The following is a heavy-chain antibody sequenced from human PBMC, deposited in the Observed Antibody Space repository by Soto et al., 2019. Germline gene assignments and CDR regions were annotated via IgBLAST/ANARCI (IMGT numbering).Heavy chain of an antibody. D-gene: IGHD3-10*01. CDR1: GFTFSSYG. V-gene: IGHV3-48*02. CDR2: ISSSSTI. J-gene: IGHJ6*02. CDR3: ARDEAVLINYYYYGMDA. Sequence: PGGSLRLSCAASGFTFSSYGMHWVRQAPGKGLEWVSYISSSSTIYYADSVKGRFTISRDNAKKSLYLQMNSLRDEDTAVYYCARDEAVLINYYYYGMDAWGQGTTVTV.